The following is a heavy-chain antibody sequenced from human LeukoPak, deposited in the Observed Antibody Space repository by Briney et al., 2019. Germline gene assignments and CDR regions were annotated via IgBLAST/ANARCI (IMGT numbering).Heavy chain of an antibody. CDR1: GFTFSSYS. CDR3: ARALLYRTMFHFNWFDP. CDR2: ISSSSRYI. D-gene: IGHD3-10*02. V-gene: IGHV3-21*01. J-gene: IGHJ5*02. Sequence: PGGSLRLSCAASGFTFSSYSMNWVRHAPGRGLEWVSSISSSSRYIYYADSVKGRFTISRDNAKNSLYLQMNSLRAEDTAVYYCARALLYRTMFHFNWFDPWGQGTLVTVSS.